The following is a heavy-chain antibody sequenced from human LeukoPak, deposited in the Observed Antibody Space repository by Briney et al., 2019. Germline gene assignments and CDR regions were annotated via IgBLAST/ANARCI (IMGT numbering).Heavy chain of an antibody. J-gene: IGHJ4*02. CDR2: ISDSGST. CDR3: ARGYYSSAYYPFHY. D-gene: IGHD3-22*01. Sequence: PSETLSLTCVVSGGSLSTHHWSWIRQSPGRGLEWIGYISDSGSTNYNPSLKSRVTISVDTSKNQFSLMLSSVTAADTAVYYCARGYYSSAYYPFHYRGQGTLVPVSS. V-gene: IGHV4-59*11. CDR1: GGSLSTHH.